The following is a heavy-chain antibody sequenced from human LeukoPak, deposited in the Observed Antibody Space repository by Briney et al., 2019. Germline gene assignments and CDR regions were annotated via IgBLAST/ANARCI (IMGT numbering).Heavy chain of an antibody. J-gene: IGHJ4*02. D-gene: IGHD3-9*01. Sequence: SETLSLTCTVYGGAISSYYWSWIRQPPGKGLEWIGYIYYSGSTNYNPSLKSRVTISVDTSKNQFSLKLSSVTAADTAVYYCARVVVYDILTGYYKENYFDYWGQGTLVTVSS. CDR3: ARVVVYDILTGYYKENYFDY. CDR1: GGAISSYY. CDR2: IYYSGST. V-gene: IGHV4-59*12.